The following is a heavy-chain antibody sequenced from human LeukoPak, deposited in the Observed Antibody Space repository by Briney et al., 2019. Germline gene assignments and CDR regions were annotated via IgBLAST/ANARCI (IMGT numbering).Heavy chain of an antibody. D-gene: IGHD1-26*01. J-gene: IGHJ6*03. CDR1: GGTFSSYA. CDR2: IIPIFGTA. Sequence: SVKVSCKASGGTFSSYAISWVRQAPGQGLEWMGGIIPIFGTANYTQKFQGRVTITTDESTSTAYMELSSLRSEDTAVYYCARGGAEYYYYMDVWGKGTTVTVSS. V-gene: IGHV1-69*05. CDR3: ARGGAEYYYYMDV.